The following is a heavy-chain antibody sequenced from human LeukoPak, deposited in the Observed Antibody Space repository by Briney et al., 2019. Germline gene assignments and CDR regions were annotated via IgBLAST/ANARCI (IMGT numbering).Heavy chain of an antibody. V-gene: IGHV4-34*01. D-gene: IGHD3-10*01. CDR1: GGSFSGYY. CDR3: ARGGYYDSGSNFQY. Sequence: PSETLSLTCAVYGGSFSGYYWSWIRHPPGKGLEWIGEINHSGSTNYNPSLKSRVTISVDTSKNQFSLKLSSVTAADTAVYYCARGGYYDSGSNFQYWGQGTLVTVSS. J-gene: IGHJ1*01. CDR2: INHSGST.